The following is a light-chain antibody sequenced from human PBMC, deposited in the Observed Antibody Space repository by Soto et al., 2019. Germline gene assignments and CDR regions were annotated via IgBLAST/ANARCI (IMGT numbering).Light chain of an antibody. V-gene: IGLV2-8*01. CDR3: SSYAGSANYVV. J-gene: IGLJ2*01. CDR1: SNDVGGYNY. CDR2: EVT. Sequence: QSVLTQPPSASGSPGQSVTISCTGTSNDVGGYNYVSWYQQHPGKAPKLMIYEVTKRPSGVPDRLFGTKSGNTASLTVSGLQGEDDADYYCSSYAGSANYVVFGGGTKLTVL.